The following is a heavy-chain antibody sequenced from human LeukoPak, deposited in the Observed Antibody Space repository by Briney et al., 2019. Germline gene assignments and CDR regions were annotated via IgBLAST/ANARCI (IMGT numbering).Heavy chain of an antibody. V-gene: IGHV3-53*01. CDR1: GFIVSSNY. CDR3: ARDRGWVYDSSGKVVDY. Sequence: GASLRLSCAASGFIVSSNYMTWVRQAPGKGLEWVSVVYSGGSTYYADSVKGRFTISRDNSKNTLYLQMNSLRAEDTAVYYCARDRGWVYDSSGKVVDYWGQGILVTVSS. D-gene: IGHD3-22*01. CDR2: VYSGGST. J-gene: IGHJ4*02.